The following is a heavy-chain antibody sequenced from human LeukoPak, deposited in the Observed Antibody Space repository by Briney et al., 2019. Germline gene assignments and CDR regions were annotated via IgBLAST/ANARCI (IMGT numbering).Heavy chain of an antibody. J-gene: IGHJ4*02. CDR3: AKLYDILTGYYPESYYFDY. CDR2: ISGSGGST. D-gene: IGHD3-9*01. CDR1: GFTFSSYA. V-gene: IGHV3-23*01. Sequence: SGGSLRLSCAASGFTFSSYAMSWVRQAPGKGLEWVSAISGSGGSTYYADSVKGRFTISRDNSKNTLYLQMNGLRAEDTAVYYCAKLYDILTGYYPESYYFDYWGQGTLVTVSS.